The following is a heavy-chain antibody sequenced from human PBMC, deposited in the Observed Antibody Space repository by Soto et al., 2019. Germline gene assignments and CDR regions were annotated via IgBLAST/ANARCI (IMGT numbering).Heavy chain of an antibody. J-gene: IGHJ4*02. CDR2: ISWDGGST. D-gene: IGHD3-3*01. V-gene: IGHV3-43D*04. CDR1: GFTFDDYA. Sequence: HPGGSLRLSCAASGFTFDDYAMHWVRQAPGKGLEWVSLISWDGGSTYYADSAKGRFTISRDNSKNSLYLQMNNLRAEDTALYYCAKVTGADYSFWSGYFDSWGKRTRV. CDR3: AKVTGADYSFWSGYFDS.